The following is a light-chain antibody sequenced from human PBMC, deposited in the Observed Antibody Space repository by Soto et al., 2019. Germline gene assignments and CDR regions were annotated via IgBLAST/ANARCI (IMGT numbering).Light chain of an antibody. J-gene: IGKJ4*01. Sequence: EIVLTQSPGTLSLSPGERATLSCRASRSVGTYLAWYQQKPGQAPRLLIYGASSRATGIPDRFRGSGSGTDFTLTISILEPEDFVVYYCQQDVCPPLTFGRGTKVDI. V-gene: IGKV3-20*01. CDR1: RSVGTY. CDR2: GAS. CDR3: QQDVCPPLT.